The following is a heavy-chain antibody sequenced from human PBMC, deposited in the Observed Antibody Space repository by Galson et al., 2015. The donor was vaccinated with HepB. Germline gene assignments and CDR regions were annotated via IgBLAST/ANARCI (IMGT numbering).Heavy chain of an antibody. J-gene: IGHJ4*02. CDR2: IYFSGNA. V-gene: IGHV4-61*01. CDR1: GGSVSSGSYY. Sequence: ETLSLTCTVSGGSVSSGSYYWNWIRQPPGKGLEWIGYIYFSGNANYNPSLKSRVTISVDTSKNQFSLKLNSVTAADTAVYYCARAVVPAPAPFDYWGQGALVTVSS. D-gene: IGHD2-2*01. CDR3: ARAVVPAPAPFDY.